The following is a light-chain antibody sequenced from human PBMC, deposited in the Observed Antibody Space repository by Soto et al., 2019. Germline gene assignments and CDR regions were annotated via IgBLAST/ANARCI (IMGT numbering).Light chain of an antibody. J-gene: IGKJ5*01. CDR1: QSISSW. V-gene: IGKV1-5*01. CDR2: DAS. CDR3: QQLNSYPFT. Sequence: DIQMTQSPSTLSASVGARVPITCRASQSISSWLAWYQQKPGKAPKLLIYDASSLESGVPSRFSGSGSGTEFTLTISSLQPEDFATYYCQQLNSYPFTFGQGTHWRI.